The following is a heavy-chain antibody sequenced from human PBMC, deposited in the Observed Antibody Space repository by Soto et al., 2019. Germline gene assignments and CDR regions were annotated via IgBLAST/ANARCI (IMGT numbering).Heavy chain of an antibody. CDR2: IYYSGST. Sequence: IRQHPGKGLEWIGYIYYSGSTYYNPSLKSRVTISVDTSKNQFSLKLSSVTAADTAVYYCARDNWNRKGYFDYWGQGTLVTVSS. D-gene: IGHD1-20*01. J-gene: IGHJ4*02. CDR3: ARDNWNRKGYFDY. V-gene: IGHV4-31*02.